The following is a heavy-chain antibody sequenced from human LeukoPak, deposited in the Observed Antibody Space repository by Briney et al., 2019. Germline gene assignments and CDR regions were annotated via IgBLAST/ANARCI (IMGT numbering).Heavy chain of an antibody. D-gene: IGHD4-17*01. Sequence: GGSLRLSCAASGFTFSSYWMSWVRQAPGKGLEWVANIKQDGSEKYYVDSVKGRFTISRDNAKNSLYLQMNSLRAEDTAVYYCARIPTGYYYYYYYMDVWGKGTTVTVSS. CDR2: IKQDGSEK. CDR1: GFTFSSYW. CDR3: ARIPTGYYYYYYYMDV. J-gene: IGHJ6*03. V-gene: IGHV3-7*01.